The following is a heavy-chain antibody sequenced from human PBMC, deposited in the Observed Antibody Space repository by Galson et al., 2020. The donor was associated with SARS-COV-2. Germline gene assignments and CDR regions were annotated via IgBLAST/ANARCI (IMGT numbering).Heavy chain of an antibody. J-gene: IGHJ4*02. Sequence: ASVKVSCKASGYTFTSYYIHWVRQAPGQGLEWMGIINPSGGGTNYAQKFQGRVTMTRDTSTSKDYMELSSLRSEDTAVYYCARASQGGNDYNYLLFWGQGTLVTVSS. CDR3: ARASQGGNDYNYLLF. CDR1: GYTFTSYY. D-gene: IGHD4-4*01. V-gene: IGHV1-46*01. CDR2: INPSGGGT.